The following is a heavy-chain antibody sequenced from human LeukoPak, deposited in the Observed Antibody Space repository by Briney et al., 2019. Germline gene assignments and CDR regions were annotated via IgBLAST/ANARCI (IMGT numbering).Heavy chain of an antibody. J-gene: IGHJ4*02. CDR1: GFTFSGYW. D-gene: IGHD2-2*01. CDR2: ITSDGSST. V-gene: IGHV3-74*01. Sequence: GPSLRLSWAAAGFTFSGYWMHWGRHARGKGLGWVSRITSDGSSTTSPASVKGRFTFSRDNAKTALHRQMSRLRAEAAAVYYCAGGRYTSWNSPPRWLDGWGQRTLVTASA. CDR3: AGGRYTSWNSPPRWLDG.